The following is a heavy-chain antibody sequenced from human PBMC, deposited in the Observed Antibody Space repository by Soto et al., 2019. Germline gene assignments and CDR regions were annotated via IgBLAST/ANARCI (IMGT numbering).Heavy chain of an antibody. V-gene: IGHV3-30*18. CDR1: GFTFSSYG. J-gene: IGHJ4*02. CDR2: ISYDGSNK. Sequence: QVQLVESGGGVVQPGRSLRLSCAASGFTFSSYGMHWVRQAPGKGLEWVAVISYDGSNKYYADSVKGRFTISRDNSKNTLYLQMNSLRAEDTAVYYCAKGLVGALPGYFDYWGQGTLVTVSS. CDR3: AKGLVGALPGYFDY. D-gene: IGHD1-26*01.